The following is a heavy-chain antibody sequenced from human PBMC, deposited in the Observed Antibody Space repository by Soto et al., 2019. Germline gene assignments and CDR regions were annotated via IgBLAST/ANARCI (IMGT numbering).Heavy chain of an antibody. CDR2: ISLYHHST. Sequence: QAQLVQSGAEVKKPGASVRLSCKTSGYTFTDYFIHWVRQAPGQGLEWMGIISLYHHSTSYAQKFQGRLTVTNDTSTTTVYMELSSLTSEDTAVYWCARELYSCGGDCPYYMDYWGRGTLVTVSS. J-gene: IGHJ4*02. CDR3: ARELYSCGGDCPYYMDY. V-gene: IGHV1-46*01. CDR1: GYTFTDYF. D-gene: IGHD2-21*02.